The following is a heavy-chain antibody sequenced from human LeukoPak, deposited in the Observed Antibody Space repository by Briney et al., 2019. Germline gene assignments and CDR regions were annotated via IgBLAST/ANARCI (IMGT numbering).Heavy chain of an antibody. CDR1: GFTFSSYS. V-gene: IGHV3-21*01. J-gene: IGHJ6*03. Sequence: PGGSLRLSCAASGFTFSSYSMNWVRQAPGKGLEWVSSISSSSSYIYYADSVKGRFTISRDNAKNSLYLQMNSLRAEDTAVYYCATIAAADQFYYYYYMDVWGKGTTVTVSS. CDR2: ISSSSSYI. D-gene: IGHD6-13*01. CDR3: ATIAAADQFYYYYYMDV.